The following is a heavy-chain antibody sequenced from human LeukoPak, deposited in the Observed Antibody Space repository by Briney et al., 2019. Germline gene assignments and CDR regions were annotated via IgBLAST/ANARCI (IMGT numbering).Heavy chain of an antibody. V-gene: IGHV4-4*07. Sequence: SETLSLTCTVSGGSISSYYWSWIRQPAGKGLEWIGRIYTSGSTNYNPSLKSRVTMSVDTSKNQFSLKLSSVTAADTAVYYCARVNPAVGKTYYFDYWGQGTLVTVSS. CDR1: GGSISSYY. CDR2: IYTSGST. J-gene: IGHJ4*02. CDR3: ARVNPAVGKTYYFDY. D-gene: IGHD2-15*01.